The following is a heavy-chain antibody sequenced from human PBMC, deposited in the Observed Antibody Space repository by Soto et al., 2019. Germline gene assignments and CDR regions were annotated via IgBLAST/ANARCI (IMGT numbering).Heavy chain of an antibody. V-gene: IGHV3-30*03. J-gene: IGHJ2*01. CDR1: GVTFKDYG. Sequence: GWSLRLSCGAPGVTFKDYGMHWVRQAPGKGLEWVAVISYDGKQTYYADSVKGRFTISKDKSKRTLFLQMNSLRVDDTAVYYCARDGWGSNWYFDLWGRGTLVTVSS. CDR3: ARDGWGSNWYFDL. CDR2: ISYDGKQT. D-gene: IGHD3-16*01.